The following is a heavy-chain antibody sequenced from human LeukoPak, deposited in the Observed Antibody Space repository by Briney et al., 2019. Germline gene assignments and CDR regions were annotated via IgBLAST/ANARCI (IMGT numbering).Heavy chain of an antibody. Sequence: GGSLRLSCAASGFTFSSYAMSWVRQAPGKGLEWVSAIIGSGSSTYYADSVKGRFTISRDNSKDTLFLQMNSLRAEDTAVYYCAKDRAQQLVLDFWGQGTLVTVSS. CDR1: GFTFSSYA. D-gene: IGHD6-13*01. J-gene: IGHJ4*02. CDR2: IIGSGSST. V-gene: IGHV3-23*01. CDR3: AKDRAQQLVLDF.